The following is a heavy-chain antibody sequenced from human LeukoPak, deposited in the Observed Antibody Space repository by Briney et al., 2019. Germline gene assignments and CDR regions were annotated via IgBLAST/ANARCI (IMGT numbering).Heavy chain of an antibody. CDR1: GGSIRSGSYY. CDR2: FYTSGST. D-gene: IGHD3-22*01. J-gene: IGHJ3*02. Sequence: KASETLSLTCTVSGGSIRSGSYYWSWIRQPAGKGLEWIGRFYTSGSTNYNPSLKSRVTISVDTSKNQFSLKPSSVTAADTAVYYCARATMIVVIDAFDIWGQGTMVTVSS. V-gene: IGHV4-61*02. CDR3: ARATMIVVIDAFDI.